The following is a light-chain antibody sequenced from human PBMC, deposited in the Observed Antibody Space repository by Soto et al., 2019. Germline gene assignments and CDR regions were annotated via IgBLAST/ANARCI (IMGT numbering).Light chain of an antibody. CDR2: GAS. CDR3: QKYGRSPFT. J-gene: IGKJ3*01. V-gene: IGKV3-20*01. Sequence: EIVLTQSPGTLSLSPGERATLSCRASQSVSSNNLAWYQQRPGQAPRVVIYGASTRATGIPERLSGSGSGTDFTLTISRLEPEDFAVYYCQKYGRSPFTFGPGTKVDIK. CDR1: QSVSSNN.